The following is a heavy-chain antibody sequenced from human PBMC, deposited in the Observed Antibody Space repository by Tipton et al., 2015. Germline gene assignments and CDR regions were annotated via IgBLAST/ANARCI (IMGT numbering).Heavy chain of an antibody. V-gene: IGHV4-38-2*01. J-gene: IGHJ4*02. D-gene: IGHD3-9*01. CDR3: ARRDYDLLSRDYQTVDY. CDR2: FFHSGST. Sequence: TLSLTCDVSGYSISSGYYWSWIRQPPGKGLEWIGSFFHSGSTFHNPSLRSRVIISVDTSKNQFSLTVTSVTAADTAVYYCARRDYDLLSRDYQTVDYWGQGTLVTVSS. CDR1: GYSISSGYY.